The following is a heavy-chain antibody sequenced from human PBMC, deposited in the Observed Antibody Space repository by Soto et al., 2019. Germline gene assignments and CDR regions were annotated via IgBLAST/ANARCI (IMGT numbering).Heavy chain of an antibody. J-gene: IGHJ4*02. Sequence: GGSLRLSCAASGFTFSSYSMNWVRQAPGKGLEWVSSISSSSSYIYYADSVKGRFTISRDNAKNTLYLQMNSLRAEDTAVYYCARDHKGLPYYFDYWGQGTLVTVSS. D-gene: IGHD4-17*01. CDR3: ARDHKGLPYYFDY. CDR1: GFTFSSYS. V-gene: IGHV3-21*01. CDR2: ISSSSSYI.